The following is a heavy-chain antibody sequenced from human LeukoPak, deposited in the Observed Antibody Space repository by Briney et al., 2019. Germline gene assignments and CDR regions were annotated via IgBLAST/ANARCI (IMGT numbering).Heavy chain of an antibody. CDR2: IIPIFGTA. D-gene: IGHD5-18*01. V-gene: IGHV1-69*05. CDR1: GYTFTGYY. J-gene: IGHJ4*02. Sequence: SVKVSCKASGYTFTGYYMHWVRQAPGQGLEWMGGIIPIFGTANYAQKFQGRVTITTDESTSTAYMELSSLRSEDTAVYYCARPGRGYSYGPLYYWGQGTLVTVSS. CDR3: ARPGRGYSYGPLYY.